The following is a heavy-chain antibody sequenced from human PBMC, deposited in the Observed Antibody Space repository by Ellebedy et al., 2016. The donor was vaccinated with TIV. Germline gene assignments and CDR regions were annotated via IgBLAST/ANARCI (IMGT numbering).Heavy chain of an antibody. CDR3: ARGVLSGY. D-gene: IGHD2/OR15-2a*01. V-gene: IGHV3-30*03. CDR2: ISSDGTNK. CDR1: GFTFSNYG. J-gene: IGHJ4*02. Sequence: GESLKISCAASGFTFSNYGMHWVRQAPGKGLEWVAVISSDGTNKYYADSVKGRFTISRDNSKNTVYLQMNSLRAEDTAVYYCARGVLSGYWGQGTLVTVSS.